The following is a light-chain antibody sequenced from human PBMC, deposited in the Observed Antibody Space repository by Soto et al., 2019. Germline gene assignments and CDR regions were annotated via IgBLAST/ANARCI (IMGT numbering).Light chain of an antibody. V-gene: IGKV1-9*01. J-gene: IGKJ5*01. CDR2: TAS. CDR3: QQFNSYPIT. CDR1: QGINSY. Sequence: DVQLTQSPSFLSASVGDRLTITCRASQGINSYLAWYQQKPGKAPQLLIYTASTLQSGVPSRFSGSGSGTEFTLTISSLQPEDFATYYCQQFNSYPITFGQGTRLEIK.